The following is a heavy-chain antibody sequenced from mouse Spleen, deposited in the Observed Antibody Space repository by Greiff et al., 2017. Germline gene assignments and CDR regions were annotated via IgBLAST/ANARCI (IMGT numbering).Heavy chain of an antibody. CDR2: ISSGSSTI. J-gene: IGHJ2*01. Sequence: EVQGVESGGGLVKPGGSLKLSCAASGFTFSDYGMHWVRQAPEKGLEWVAYISSGSSTIYYADTVKGRFTISRDNAKNTLFLQMTRLRSEDTGMYYCEGKPTGYYFDYWGQGTTLTVSS. V-gene: IGHV5-17*01. D-gene: IGHD4-1*02. CDR3: EGKPTGYYFDY. CDR1: GFTFSDYG.